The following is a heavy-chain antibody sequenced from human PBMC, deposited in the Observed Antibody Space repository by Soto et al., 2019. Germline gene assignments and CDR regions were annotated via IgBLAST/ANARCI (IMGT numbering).Heavy chain of an antibody. V-gene: IGHV4-30-4*01. CDR3: AREVDSGSYYSPWFDP. Sequence: SETLSLTCTVSGGSISSGDYYWSWIRQPPGKGLEWIGYIYYSGSTYYNPSLKSRVTISVDTSKNQFSLKLSSVTAADTAVYYCAREVDSGSYYSPWFDPWSQGTLVTVSS. CDR1: GGSISSGDYY. D-gene: IGHD3-10*01. CDR2: IYYSGST. J-gene: IGHJ5*02.